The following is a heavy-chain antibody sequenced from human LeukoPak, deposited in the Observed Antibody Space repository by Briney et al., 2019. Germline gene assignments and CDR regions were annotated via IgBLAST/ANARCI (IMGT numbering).Heavy chain of an antibody. D-gene: IGHD4-23*01. J-gene: IGHJ5*02. CDR3: GKVGGNSNS. Sequence: SETLSLTCTVSGGSITSDIFYWNWIRQHPGKVLEWIGSIHNSRGTSYNPSLESRLTISVDTSENQFFLKMSYVTAADTAMYYCGKVGGNSNSWGQGTLVTVSS. CDR1: GGSITSDIFY. CDR2: IHNSRGT. V-gene: IGHV4-31*03.